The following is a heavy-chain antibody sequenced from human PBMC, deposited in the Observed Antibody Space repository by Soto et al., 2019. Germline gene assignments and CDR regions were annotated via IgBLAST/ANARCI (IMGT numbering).Heavy chain of an antibody. CDR2: IILIFSTA. J-gene: IGHJ6*02. CDR1: GGTFSSYA. D-gene: IGHD5-12*01. Sequence: QVQLVQSGAEVKKPGSSVKVSCKASGGTFSSYAISWERQAPGQGLEWMGGIILIFSTATYAQKFQGRVTITTKESTSTAYMALSSLRSEDTAVYYCANSVAKYYYYGMDVWGQGTTVTVSS. CDR3: ANSVAKYYYYGMDV. V-gene: IGHV1-69*05.